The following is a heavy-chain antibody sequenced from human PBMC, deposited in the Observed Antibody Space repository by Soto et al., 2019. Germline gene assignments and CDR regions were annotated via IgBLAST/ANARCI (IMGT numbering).Heavy chain of an antibody. D-gene: IGHD6-19*01. J-gene: IGHJ4*02. CDR2: IIPILGIA. V-gene: IGHV1-69*02. Sequence: ASVKVSCKASGGTFSSYTISWVRQAPGQGLEWMGRIIPILGIANYAQKFQGRVTITADKSTSTAYMELSSLRSEDTAVYYCAILQAAGTGDFDYWGQGTLVTVSS. CDR3: AILQAAGTGDFDY. CDR1: GGTFSSYT.